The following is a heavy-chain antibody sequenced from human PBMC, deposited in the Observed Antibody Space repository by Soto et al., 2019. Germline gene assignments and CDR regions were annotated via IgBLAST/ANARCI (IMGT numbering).Heavy chain of an antibody. CDR1: GFTFRSFT. CDR2: ISSNSAYI. J-gene: IGHJ5*02. V-gene: IGHV3-21*01. CDR3: TRDASRGSSARGWFDP. Sequence: GGSLRLSCAASGFTFRSFTMNWVRQAPGKGLEWVSTISSNSAYIYYPDALRGRFTISRDNAKNSLHLQMNSLRAEDTAVYYCTRDASRGSSARGWFDPWGPGTLVTVSS. D-gene: IGHD6-13*01.